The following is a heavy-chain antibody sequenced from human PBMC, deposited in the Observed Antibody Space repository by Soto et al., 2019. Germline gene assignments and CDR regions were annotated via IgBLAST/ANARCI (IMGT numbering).Heavy chain of an antibody. D-gene: IGHD6-19*01. Sequence: QVQLQESGPGLVKPSETLSLTCAVSGDYLSGTYWWSWVRQAPGGGLQWIGEISYSGTTHYDPSPVSRVTISMDRSRSEFSLILISVTDADSASYYCARHVSVTGTGGFDLWGQGILVTVSS. J-gene: IGHJ4*02. CDR2: ISYSGTT. CDR1: GDYLSGTYW. CDR3: ARHVSVTGTGGFDL. V-gene: IGHV4-4*02.